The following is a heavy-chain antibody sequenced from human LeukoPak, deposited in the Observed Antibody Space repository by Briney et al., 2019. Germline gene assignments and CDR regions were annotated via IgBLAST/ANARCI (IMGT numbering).Heavy chain of an antibody. CDR3: ARVPGVTRYFDS. V-gene: IGHV3-48*03. J-gene: IGHJ4*02. CDR1: GFTFSSYE. D-gene: IGHD2-21*02. CDR2: ISTSDSTI. Sequence: LGGSLRLSCAASGFTFSSYEMNWVRPAPGKGLEWVSYISTSDSTIYYADSVKGRFTISRDNAKSSLYLQMDSLRVEDTGIYYCARVPGVTRYFDSWARESWSPSLQ.